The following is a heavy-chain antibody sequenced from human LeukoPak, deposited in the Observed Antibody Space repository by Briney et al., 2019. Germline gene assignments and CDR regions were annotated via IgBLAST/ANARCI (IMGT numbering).Heavy chain of an antibody. D-gene: IGHD6-13*01. CDR2: MYQTGIT. J-gene: IGHJ4*02. CDR3: ARVTGYRIEDYFDY. V-gene: IGHV4-38-2*02. Sequence: SETLSLTCTVSGYSISSAYYWGWIRQPPGKGLEWIGTMYQTGITYYKPSLKSRVTISVETSKNEFSLKLRSVTAAGTAVYYCARVTGYRIEDYFDYWGQGTLVTVSS. CDR1: GYSISSAYY.